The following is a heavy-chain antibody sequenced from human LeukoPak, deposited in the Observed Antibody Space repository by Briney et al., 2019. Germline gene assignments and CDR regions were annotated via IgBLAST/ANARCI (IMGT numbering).Heavy chain of an antibody. D-gene: IGHD4-11*01. J-gene: IGHJ4*02. Sequence: SETLSLTCTVSGGSISSYYWSWIRQSAGRGLEWIGRIYSSGNTDYNPSLKSRVTMSVDTSRKQFSLKLSSVTAADTAVYYCARDDYSNYGGVLVWGQGTLVTVSS. CDR1: GGSISSYY. CDR3: ARDDYSNYGGVLV. V-gene: IGHV4-4*07. CDR2: IYSSGNT.